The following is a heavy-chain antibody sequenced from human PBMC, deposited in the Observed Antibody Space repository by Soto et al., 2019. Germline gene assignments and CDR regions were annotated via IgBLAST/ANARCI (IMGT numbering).Heavy chain of an antibody. CDR2: ISGSGGST. J-gene: IGHJ2*01. CDR3: AKALARYSGYDRHNWYFDL. D-gene: IGHD5-12*01. V-gene: IGHV3-23*01. CDR1: GFTFSSYA. Sequence: EVQLLESGGGLVQPGGSLRLSCAASGFTFSSYAMSWVRQAPGKGLEWVSAISGSGGSTYYADSVKGRFTISRDNSKNTLYLQMNSLRAEDTAVYYCAKALARYSGYDRHNWYFDLWGRGTLVTVSS.